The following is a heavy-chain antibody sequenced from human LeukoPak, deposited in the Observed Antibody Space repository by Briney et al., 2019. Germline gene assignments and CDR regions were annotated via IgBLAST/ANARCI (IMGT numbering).Heavy chain of an antibody. Sequence: PGGSLRLSCAASGFIFSSYSMKWVRQAPGKGLEWVSYISSSSTTIYYADSVKGRFTISRDNSKNTLYLQMNSLRAEDTAVYYCARGGLGGDYYYYYMDVWGKGTTVTISS. CDR3: ARGGLGGDYYYYYMDV. CDR2: ISSSSTTI. V-gene: IGHV3-48*01. J-gene: IGHJ6*03. CDR1: GFIFSSYS. D-gene: IGHD3-16*01.